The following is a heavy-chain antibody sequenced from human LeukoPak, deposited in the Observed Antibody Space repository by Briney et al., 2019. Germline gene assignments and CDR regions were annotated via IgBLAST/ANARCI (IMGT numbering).Heavy chain of an antibody. V-gene: IGHV4-34*01. CDR1: GGSFSGYY. CDR2: INHSGST. Sequence: PSETLSLTCAVYGGSFSGYYWSWIRQPPGKGLEWIGEINHSGSTNYNPSLKSRVTISVDTSKNQFSLKLSSVTAADTAVYYCARDAYDFWSGYVAFDIWGQGTMVTVSS. D-gene: IGHD3-3*01. J-gene: IGHJ3*02. CDR3: ARDAYDFWSGYVAFDI.